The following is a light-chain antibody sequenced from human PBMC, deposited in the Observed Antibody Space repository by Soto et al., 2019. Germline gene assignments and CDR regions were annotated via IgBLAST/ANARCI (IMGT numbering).Light chain of an antibody. Sequence: QSVLTQPPSVSGAPGQRVTISCTESGSNIGAGYDVQWYQQLPGTAPKLLIYGNSNRPSGVPDRFSGSKSGTSASLAITGLRAEDEADYYCQSYDSSLSGSWVFGGGTQLTVL. CDR1: GSNIGAGYD. CDR3: QSYDSSLSGSWV. J-gene: IGLJ3*02. V-gene: IGLV1-40*01. CDR2: GNS.